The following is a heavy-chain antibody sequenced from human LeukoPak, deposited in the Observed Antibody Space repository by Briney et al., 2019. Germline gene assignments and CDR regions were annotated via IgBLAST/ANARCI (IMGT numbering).Heavy chain of an antibody. CDR1: GFTFSDYC. CDR2: ISSSGSTI. V-gene: IGHV3-11*04. Sequence: PGGSLRLSCAASGFTFSDYCMSWIRQAPGKGLEWVAYISSSGSTIDYADSVKGRFTISRDNAKNSLYLQMNSLRAEDTAVYYCARELRRRVVAATLGYWGQGTLVTVSS. CDR3: ARELRRRVVAATLGY. D-gene: IGHD2-15*01. J-gene: IGHJ4*02.